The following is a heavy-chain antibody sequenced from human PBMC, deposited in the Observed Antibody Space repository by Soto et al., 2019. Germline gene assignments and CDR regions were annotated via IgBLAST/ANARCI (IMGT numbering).Heavy chain of an antibody. CDR2: IVPSPDKT. Sequence: QVQLVQSGTEVKKPGSSVKVSCKASVGTFSSSGFSWVRQASGQGLEWMGMIVPSPDKTKYAQKFQARVTITAAKITSTGYMEWSSLRSEDTTVYYCARWSQPRGTDDRYAVEVWSQGTKVIVSS. CDR1: VGTFSSSG. J-gene: IGHJ6*02. CDR3: ARWSQPRGTDDRYAVEV. V-gene: IGHV1-69*09. D-gene: IGHD2-8*01.